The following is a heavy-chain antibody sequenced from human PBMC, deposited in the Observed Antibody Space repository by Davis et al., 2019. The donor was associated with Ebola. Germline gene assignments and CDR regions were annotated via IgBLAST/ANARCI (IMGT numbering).Heavy chain of an antibody. Sequence: PGGSLRLSCVVSGFTFSAYTMNWVRQAPGKGLEWVSYISSSSSVIYYADSVKGRFTISRDNAQKSLYLQMNSLRDEDTAVYYCARAIQSYNWFDLWGQGTLVTVSS. CDR1: GFTFSAYT. D-gene: IGHD5-18*01. J-gene: IGHJ5*02. CDR3: ARAIQSYNWFDL. V-gene: IGHV3-48*02. CDR2: ISSSSSVI.